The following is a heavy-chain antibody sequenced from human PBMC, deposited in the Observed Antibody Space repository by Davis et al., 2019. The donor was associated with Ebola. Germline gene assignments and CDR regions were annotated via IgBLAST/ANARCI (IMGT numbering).Heavy chain of an antibody. CDR2: ISAYNGNT. CDR1: GGTFSSYA. CDR3: ARDRYPRGYSGYDLQY. D-gene: IGHD5-12*01. Sequence: AASVKVSCKASGGTFSSYAISWVRQAPGQGLEWMGWISAYNGNTNYAQKLQGRVTMTTDTSTSTAYMELRSLRSEDTAVYYCARDRYPRGYSGYDLQYWGQGTLVTVSS. J-gene: IGHJ4*02. V-gene: IGHV1-18*01.